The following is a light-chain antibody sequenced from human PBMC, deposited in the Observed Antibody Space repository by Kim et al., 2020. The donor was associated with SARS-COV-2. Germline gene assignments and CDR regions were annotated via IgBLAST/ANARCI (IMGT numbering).Light chain of an antibody. Sequence: QRFNVACSGSTSNIGNNPVSWYQQLPGTAPKLLISINNQRPSGVPDRFSGSKSGTSASLAISGLQSEDEAIYFCAVWDDSLTGSYVFGTGTKVTVL. J-gene: IGLJ1*01. V-gene: IGLV1-44*01. CDR3: AVWDDSLTGSYV. CDR2: INN. CDR1: TSNIGNNP.